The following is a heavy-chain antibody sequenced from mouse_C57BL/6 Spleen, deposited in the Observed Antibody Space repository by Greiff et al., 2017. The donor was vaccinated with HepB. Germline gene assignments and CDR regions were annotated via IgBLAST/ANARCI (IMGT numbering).Heavy chain of an antibody. Sequence: QVQLQQSGAELVRPGASVTLSCKASGYTFTDYEMHWVKQTPVHGLEWIGAIDPETGGTAYNQKFKGKAILTADKSSSTAYMELRSLTSEDSAVYYCTRCEGSYWYFDVWGTGTTVTVSS. J-gene: IGHJ1*03. CDR2: IDPETGGT. V-gene: IGHV1-15*01. CDR3: TRCEGSYWYFDV. CDR1: GYTFTDYE.